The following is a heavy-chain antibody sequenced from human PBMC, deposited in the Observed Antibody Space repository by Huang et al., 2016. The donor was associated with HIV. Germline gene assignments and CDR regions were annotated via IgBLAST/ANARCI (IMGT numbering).Heavy chain of an antibody. CDR1: GFLFRNYG. CDR3: ARGDYYDSSGYHPGYFDY. Sequence: VQLIESGGGVVQPGKSLRLSCATSGFLFRNYGMHWVRQAPGKGLKGVAFRGNDGMKKKYADSVRGRFTVGRDNGNNTLVLQMRSLGVDDTAVYYCARGDYYDSSGYHPGYFDYWGQGILVTVSS. CDR2: RGNDGMKK. D-gene: IGHD3-22*01. V-gene: IGHV3-33*04. J-gene: IGHJ4*02.